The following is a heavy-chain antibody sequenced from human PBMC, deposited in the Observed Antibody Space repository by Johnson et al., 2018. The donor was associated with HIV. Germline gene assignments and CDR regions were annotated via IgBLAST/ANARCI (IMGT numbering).Heavy chain of an antibody. CDR2: LYSSGNT. CDR3: TRDPFPRFYAFDL. Sequence: VQLVESGGGLVQPGGSLGLACVGSGFNVSNNYMSWVRQPPGQGLEWVSTLYSSGNTYYADSVKGRFTISRDSSKNTLYLQMNSLRAEDTAAYYCTRDPFPRFYAFDLWGQGTMVTVSS. J-gene: IGHJ3*01. V-gene: IGHV3-66*01. CDR1: GFNVSNNY. D-gene: IGHD3-3*01.